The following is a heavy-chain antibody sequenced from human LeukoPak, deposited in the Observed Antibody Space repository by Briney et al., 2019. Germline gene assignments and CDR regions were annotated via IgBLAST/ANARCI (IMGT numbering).Heavy chain of an antibody. CDR2: ISYDGSNK. D-gene: IGHD3-10*01. V-gene: IGHV3-30*18. J-gene: IGHJ4*02. Sequence: GGSLRLSCAASGFTFSSYGMHWVRQAPGKGLEWVAVISYDGSNKYYADSVKGRFTISRDNSKNTLYLQMNSLRAEDTAVYYCANADGVSYFDYWGQGTLVTVSS. CDR1: GFTFSSYG. CDR3: ANADGVSYFDY.